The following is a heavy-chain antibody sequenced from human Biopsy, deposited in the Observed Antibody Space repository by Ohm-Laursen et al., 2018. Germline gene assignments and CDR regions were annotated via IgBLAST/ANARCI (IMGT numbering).Heavy chain of an antibody. CDR1: CGSVSSNTNY. J-gene: IGHJ4*02. D-gene: IGHD6-19*01. CDR2: IYDRGST. CDR3: ARGMRSSGWPYFDS. Sequence: GTLSLTFTVSCGSVSSNTNYWTWFPQPPGQGLEYIGYIYDRGSTANYNPSLESRVTMSVDMPKNQFSLKLSPVTAADTAIYYCARGMRSSGWPYFDSWGQGTLVTVSS. V-gene: IGHV4-61*01.